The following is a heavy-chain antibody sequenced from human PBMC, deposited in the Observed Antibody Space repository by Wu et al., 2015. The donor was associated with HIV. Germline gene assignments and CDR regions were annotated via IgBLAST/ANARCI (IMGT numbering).Heavy chain of an antibody. CDR3: ARGGDYPHITMVRGVIPGDGMDV. D-gene: IGHD3-10*01. CDR1: GGTFSSYA. V-gene: IGHV1-69*13. J-gene: IGHJ6*02. CDR2: IIPIFGTA. Sequence: QVQLVQSGAEVKKPGSSVKVSCKASGGTFSSYAISWVRQAPGQGLEWMGRIIPIFGTANYAQKFQGRVTITADESTSTAYMELSSLRSEDTAVYYCARGGDYPHITMVRGVIPGDGMDVWGQGTTVTVSS.